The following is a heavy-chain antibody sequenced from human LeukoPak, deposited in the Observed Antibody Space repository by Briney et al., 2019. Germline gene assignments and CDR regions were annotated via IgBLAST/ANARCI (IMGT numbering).Heavy chain of an antibody. Sequence: SETLSLTRAVYGGSFSGYYWSCIRQPPGAGREWGGEIYHSGSTNYNPYLQCRATISEDTSKNKFSLKLSTVTAADTAVYYCARRYFDSTNLYSDYWGQGTLVTASS. CDR2: IYHSGST. V-gene: IGHV4-34*01. D-gene: IGHD3-9*01. J-gene: IGHJ4*02. CDR3: ARRYFDSTNLYSDY. CDR1: GGSFSGYY.